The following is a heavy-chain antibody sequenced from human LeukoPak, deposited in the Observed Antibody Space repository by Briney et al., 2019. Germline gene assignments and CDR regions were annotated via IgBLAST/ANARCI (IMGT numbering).Heavy chain of an antibody. CDR2: IYYSGST. CDR3: ARRDFSDSSAYYGF. CDR1: GDSISSSDYC. V-gene: IGHV4-39*01. D-gene: IGHD3-22*01. J-gene: IGHJ4*02. Sequence: SETLSLTCTVSGDSISSSDYCWGWIRQPPGKGLEWIGNIYYSGSTYYNPSLKSRLTISVDSSKNQFSLKLSSVTAADTAVYYCARRDFSDSSAYYGFWGQGILVTVSS.